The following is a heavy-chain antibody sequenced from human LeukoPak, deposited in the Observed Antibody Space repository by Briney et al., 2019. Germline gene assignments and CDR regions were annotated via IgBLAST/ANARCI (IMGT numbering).Heavy chain of an antibody. CDR2: IYHSGST. D-gene: IGHD6-13*01. J-gene: IGHJ4*02. Sequence: SETLSLTCTVSGGSISSSSYYWGWIRQPPGKGLEWIGSIYHSGSTYYNPSLKSRVTISVDTSKNQFSLKLSSVTAADTAVYYCARLEMWAAAGNFDYWGQGTLVTVSS. CDR3: ARLEMWAAAGNFDY. CDR1: GGSISSSSYY. V-gene: IGHV4-39*01.